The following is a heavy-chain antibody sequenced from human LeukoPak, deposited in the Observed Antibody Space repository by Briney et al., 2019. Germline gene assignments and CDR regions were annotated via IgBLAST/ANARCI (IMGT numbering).Heavy chain of an antibody. Sequence: GGSLRLSCAASGFTFSSYAMSWVRQAPGKGLEWVSAVSGSGGSTYYADSVKGRFTISRDNSKNTLYLQVNSLRAEDTAVYYCAKTPDWLFFDYFDYWGQGTLVTVSS. CDR2: VSGSGGST. D-gene: IGHD3-9*01. CDR3: AKTPDWLFFDYFDY. CDR1: GFTFSSYA. J-gene: IGHJ4*02. V-gene: IGHV3-23*01.